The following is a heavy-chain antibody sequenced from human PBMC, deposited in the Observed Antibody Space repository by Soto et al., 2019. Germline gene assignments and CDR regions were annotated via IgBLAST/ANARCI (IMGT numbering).Heavy chain of an antibody. V-gene: IGHV3-23*01. Sequence: PGGSLRLSCAASGFTFSSYAMSWVRQAPGKGLECVSGISNSGGSTYYIDSVKGRFTMSRDNSKNTLYLQMNSLRAEDTAVYYCAKSYGDGYYFDYWGQGTLVTVSS. J-gene: IGHJ4*02. CDR3: AKSYGDGYYFDY. CDR1: GFTFSSYA. D-gene: IGHD4-17*01. CDR2: ISNSGGST.